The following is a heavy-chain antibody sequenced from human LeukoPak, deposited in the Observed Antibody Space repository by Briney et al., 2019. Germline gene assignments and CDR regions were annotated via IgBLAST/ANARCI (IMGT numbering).Heavy chain of an antibody. CDR2: IIPIFGTA. CDR3: VTSPPAYYYYMDV. J-gene: IGHJ6*03. Sequence: GASVKVSCKASGGTFSSYAISWVRQAPGQGLEWMGGIIPIFGTANYAQKFQGRVMITADESTSTAYMELSSLRSEDTAVYYCVTSPPAYYYYMDVWGKGTTVTVSS. CDR1: GGTFSSYA. D-gene: IGHD1-20*01. V-gene: IGHV1-69*13.